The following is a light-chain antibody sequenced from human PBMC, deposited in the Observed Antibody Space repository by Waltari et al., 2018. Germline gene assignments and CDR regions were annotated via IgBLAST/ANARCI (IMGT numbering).Light chain of an antibody. CDR2: NVD. J-gene: IGKJ5*01. V-gene: IGKV3-11*01. CDR3: QQRSIWPPIT. Sequence: CRARQNVSIFLAWYQPEPAQAPGRIIYNVDNRGTGIPPRFSGSGSGTDFTLTISRFESEDSAVYSCQQRSIWPPITFGQGTRLEIK. CDR1: QNVSIF.